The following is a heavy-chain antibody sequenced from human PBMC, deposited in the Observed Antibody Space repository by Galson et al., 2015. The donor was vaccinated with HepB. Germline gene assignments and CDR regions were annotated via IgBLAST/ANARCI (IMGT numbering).Heavy chain of an antibody. Sequence: SLRLSCAASGFTFSSYGMHWVRQAPGKGLEWVSAISGSGGSTYYADSVKGRFTISRDNSKNTLYLQMNSLRAEDTAVYYCARVNSYCSSTSCSLGPHWYFDLWGRGTLVTVSS. CDR2: ISGSGGST. J-gene: IGHJ2*01. CDR1: GFTFSSYG. D-gene: IGHD2-2*01. CDR3: ARVNSYCSSTSCSLGPHWYFDL. V-gene: IGHV3-23*01.